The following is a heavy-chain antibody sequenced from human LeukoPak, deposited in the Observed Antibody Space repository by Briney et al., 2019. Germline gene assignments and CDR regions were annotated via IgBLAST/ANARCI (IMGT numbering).Heavy chain of an antibody. CDR2: ISPSGGST. CDR1: GYTFTSNY. J-gene: IGHJ4*02. D-gene: IGHD3-10*01. V-gene: IGHV1-46*01. CDR3: ARGIGFGELSPRFDY. Sequence: ASVKVSCKTFGYTFTSNYMHWVRQAPGQGPEWMGVISPSGGSTTYAQKFQGRVTMTRDTSTSTVYMELSSLRSEDTAVYYCARGIGFGELSPRFDYWGQGTLVTVSS.